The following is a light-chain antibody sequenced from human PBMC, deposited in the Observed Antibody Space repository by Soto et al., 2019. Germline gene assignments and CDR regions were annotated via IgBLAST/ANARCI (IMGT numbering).Light chain of an antibody. CDR3: QQRYTSPRT. CDR1: QTIRKY. CDR2: GAS. J-gene: IGKJ1*01. Sequence: DIQMTQSPSSLSASVGDRVTITCRASQTIRKYLNWYQQKPGKAPSLLIYGASTLQTGVPSRFSGSGSGTGFTLTISSLQPEDFATYFCQQRYTSPRTFGQGTKVEI. V-gene: IGKV1-39*01.